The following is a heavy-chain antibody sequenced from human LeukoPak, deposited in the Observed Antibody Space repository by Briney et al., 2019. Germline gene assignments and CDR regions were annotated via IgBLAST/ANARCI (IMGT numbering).Heavy chain of an antibody. Sequence: GRALRLSCAASGFTFSDHVMHWGRQAPGMGLEWVAVISKDGSKTFYAGSVEGRFTFSRDNSENTLYLQMNYLKPEDTAVYYCAKDEGTIWNSKNDPFDIWGQGTMVTVSS. J-gene: IGHJ3*02. CDR1: GFTFSDHV. D-gene: IGHD1-7*01. CDR3: AKDEGTIWNSKNDPFDI. CDR2: ISKDGSKT. V-gene: IGHV3-30*17.